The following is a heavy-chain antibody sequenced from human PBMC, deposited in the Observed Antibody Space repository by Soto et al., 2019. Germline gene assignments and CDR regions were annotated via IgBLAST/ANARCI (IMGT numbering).Heavy chain of an antibody. V-gene: IGHV4-31*03. CDR3: ARDKGGTGYYGMDV. Sequence: SETLSLTCPVSGGSISSPGYYWSWIRQQPGKGLEWIGYIYHSGTTYNNPSLKSRMTMSVDTSKNQFSLRLRSVTVADTAVYYCARDKGGTGYYGMDVWGQGTTVTVS. CDR1: GGSISSPGYY. D-gene: IGHD1-26*01. CDR2: IYHSGTT. J-gene: IGHJ6*02.